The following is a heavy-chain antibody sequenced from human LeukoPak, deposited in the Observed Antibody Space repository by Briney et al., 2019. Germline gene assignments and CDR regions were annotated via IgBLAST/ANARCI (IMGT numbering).Heavy chain of an antibody. J-gene: IGHJ5*02. CDR3: ARPVVPAAIGWFDP. V-gene: IGHV4-34*01. Sequence: SETLSLTCAVYGGSFSGYYWSWIRQPPGKGLEWIGEINHSGSTNYNPSLKSRVAISVDTSKNQFSLKLSSVTAADTAVYYCARPVVPAAIGWFDPWGQGTLVTVPS. CDR1: GGSFSGYY. CDR2: INHSGST. D-gene: IGHD2-2*01.